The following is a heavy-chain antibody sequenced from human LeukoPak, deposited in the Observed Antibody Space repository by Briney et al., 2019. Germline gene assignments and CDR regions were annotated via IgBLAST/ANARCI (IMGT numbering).Heavy chain of an antibody. D-gene: IGHD3-22*01. CDR2: IYYSGST. V-gene: IGHV4-59*01. J-gene: IGHJ4*02. Sequence: PSETLSLNCHVPGGSISRYFWSWIRQPPGKGLGWIGDIYYSGSTNYNPSLKSRVTISVDTSKNQFSLKLSSVTAADTAVYYCASSGYYLAHFDYWGQGTLVTVSS. CDR1: GGSISRYF. CDR3: ASSGYYLAHFDY.